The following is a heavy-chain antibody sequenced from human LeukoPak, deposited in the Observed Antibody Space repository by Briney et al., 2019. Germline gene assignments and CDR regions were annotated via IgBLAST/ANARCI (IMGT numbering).Heavy chain of an antibody. D-gene: IGHD2-8*01. J-gene: IGHJ6*02. Sequence: ASVKVSCKASGYTFTSYGISWVRQAPGQGLEWMGWISAYNGNTNYAQKLQGRVTMTTDTSTSTAYMELRSLRSDDTAVYYCATAYDYCTNGVCYSRYYGMDVWGQGTTVTVSS. CDR2: ISAYNGNT. CDR3: ATAYDYCTNGVCYSRYYGMDV. V-gene: IGHV1-18*01. CDR1: GYTFTSYG.